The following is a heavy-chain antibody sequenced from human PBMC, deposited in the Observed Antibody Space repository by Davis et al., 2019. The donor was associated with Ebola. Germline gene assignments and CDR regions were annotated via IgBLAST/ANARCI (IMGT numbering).Heavy chain of an antibody. Sequence: ASVKVSCKASGYTFRMYGITWVRQAPGQGLEWMGWTTVYNGDTKYAQKFQARVTMTTDTSTSTAYMELKSLRSDDTAVYYCARARGVGSTSISWFDPWGQGTLVTVSS. CDR1: GYTFRMYG. V-gene: IGHV1-18*04. CDR3: ARARGVGSTSISWFDP. D-gene: IGHD1-26*01. CDR2: TTVYNGDT. J-gene: IGHJ5*02.